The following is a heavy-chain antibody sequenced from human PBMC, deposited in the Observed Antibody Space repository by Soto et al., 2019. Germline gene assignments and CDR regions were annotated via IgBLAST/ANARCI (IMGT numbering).Heavy chain of an antibody. CDR3: LTQGFGPLHGLVDV. J-gene: IGHJ6*02. D-gene: IGHD3-10*01. V-gene: IGHV4-59*08. CDR1: CGSFRSLSNHY. Sequence: LGTLSLTCTFSCGSFRSLSNHYCSWIWQPSGKGLEWIGYISYSGSTSYNPSLKSRLIISVDTSQNQVSLKLASVTAADTAVYYCLTQGFGPLHGLVDVWGQGTTVTVSS. CDR2: ISYSGST.